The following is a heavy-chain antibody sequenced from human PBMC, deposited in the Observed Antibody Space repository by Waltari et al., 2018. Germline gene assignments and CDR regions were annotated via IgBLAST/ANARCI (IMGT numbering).Heavy chain of an antibody. CDR3: ARDYCDRTYCHGMDV. Sequence: QVQLVESGGGVVQPGRSLRLSCAASEFTFSSYAMHWVRQAPGKGREWVEVISKKERNIYYVDSVKGRFTISRDNSKKMLYLQMNSLRAEDTAGYYCARDYCDRTYCHGMDVWGQGTTVTVSS. CDR2: ISKKERNI. V-gene: IGHV3-30*04. J-gene: IGHJ6*02. D-gene: IGHD3-22*01. CDR1: EFTFSSYA.